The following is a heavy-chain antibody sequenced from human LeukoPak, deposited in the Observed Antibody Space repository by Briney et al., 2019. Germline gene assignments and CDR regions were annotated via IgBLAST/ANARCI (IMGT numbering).Heavy chain of an antibody. D-gene: IGHD6-13*01. CDR2: IRQDGSEK. CDR3: ARDGTAAGLDFDL. CDR1: GFPFTDYW. Sequence: PGGPLSLSCPVSGFPFTDYWMNWARRAPGKGLEWVASIRQDGSEKTYVDSVKGRFTISRDNTKNSLSLQVNSLRVEDTAVYYCARDGTAAGLDFDLWGQGTLVTVSS. V-gene: IGHV3-7*01. J-gene: IGHJ4*01.